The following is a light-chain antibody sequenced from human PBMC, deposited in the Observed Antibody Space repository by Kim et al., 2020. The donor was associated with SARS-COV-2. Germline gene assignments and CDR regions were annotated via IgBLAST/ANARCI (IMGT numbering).Light chain of an antibody. CDR1: QSVSTS. V-gene: IGKV3-20*01. J-gene: IGKJ1*01. CDR3: QQYDSSPAT. CDR2: GAS. Sequence: EIVLTQSPGTLSLSPGERATLSCRASQSVSTSFAWYYQQTGREPRLLLHGASSRTTGITAGLSSSGSGAAFTLTIIRLVPEDYAVYYCQQYDSSPATFGQGTRLDIK.